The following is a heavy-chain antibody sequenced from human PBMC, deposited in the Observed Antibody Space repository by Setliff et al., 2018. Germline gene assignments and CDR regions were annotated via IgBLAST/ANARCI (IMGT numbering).Heavy chain of an antibody. V-gene: IGHV3-21*01. D-gene: IGHD5-18*01. CDR2: ISSSSSYI. CDR3: ARAADSYGPPRSYMDV. J-gene: IGHJ6*03. CDR1: GFTFRSYE. Sequence: PGGSLRLSCAASGFTFRSYEMNWVRQAPGKGLEWVSSISSSSSYIYYADSVQGRFTISRDNAKNSLYLQMNSLRAEDTAVYYCARAADSYGPPRSYMDVWGKGTTVTVSS.